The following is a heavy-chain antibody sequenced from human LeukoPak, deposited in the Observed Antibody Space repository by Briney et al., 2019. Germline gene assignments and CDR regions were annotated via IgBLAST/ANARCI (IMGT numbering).Heavy chain of an antibody. V-gene: IGHV1-69*13. CDR3: AILGGYDGDPSAFDI. CDR1: GGTFSSYA. CDR2: IIPIFGTA. D-gene: IGHD5-12*01. Sequence: AASVKVSCKASGGTFSSYAISWVRQSPGPGLEWMGGIIPIFGTANYAQKFQGRVTITADESTSTAYMQLSSLRSEDTAVYYCAILGGYDGDPSAFDIWGQGTMVTVSS. J-gene: IGHJ3*02.